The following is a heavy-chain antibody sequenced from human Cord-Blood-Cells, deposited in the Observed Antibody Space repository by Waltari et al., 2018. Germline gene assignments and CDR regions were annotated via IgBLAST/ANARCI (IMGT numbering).Heavy chain of an antibody. CDR2: ISGSGGST. D-gene: IGHD2-2*01. J-gene: IGHJ6*02. CDR3: AKGGYCSSTSCYYDFWSGYYYYYGMDV. CDR1: GFTISSYA. V-gene: IGHV3-23*04. Sequence: EVQLVESGGGLVQPGGSLRLSCAASGFTISSYAMRWVRQAPGKGLEWVSAISGSGGSTYYADSVKGRFTISRDNSKNMLYLQMNSLRAEDTTVYYCAKGGYCSSTSCYYDFWSGYYYYYGMDVWGQGTTVTVSS.